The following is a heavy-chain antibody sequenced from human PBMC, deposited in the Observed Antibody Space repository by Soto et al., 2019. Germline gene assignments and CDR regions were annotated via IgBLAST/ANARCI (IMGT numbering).Heavy chain of an antibody. V-gene: IGHV1-69*13. CDR2: IVPMFGTA. CDR1: GGTFSRYA. Sequence: ASVKVSCKASGGTFSRYALSWVRQAPGQGPEWMGGIVPMFGTANYAQKFQGRVTITADESTNTAYMQLSSLRSEDTAVYYCAREVDYDSRGYYFFFWGQGTLVTVSS. CDR3: AREVDYDSRGYYFFF. D-gene: IGHD3-22*01. J-gene: IGHJ4*02.